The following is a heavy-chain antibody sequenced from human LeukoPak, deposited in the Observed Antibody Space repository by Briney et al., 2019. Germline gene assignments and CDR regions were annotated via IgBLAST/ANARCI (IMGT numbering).Heavy chain of an antibody. CDR1: GFTFSSYS. CDR2: ISSSSGTI. Sequence: PGGSLRLSCAASGFTFSSYSMNWVRQAPGKGLEWISYISSSSGTIYYTDSVKGRFTISRDNAKNTLYLQMNSLRAEDTAVCYCARDVGYSYGTYWGQGTLVTVSS. V-gene: IGHV3-48*04. J-gene: IGHJ4*02. CDR3: ARDVGYSYGTY. D-gene: IGHD5-18*01.